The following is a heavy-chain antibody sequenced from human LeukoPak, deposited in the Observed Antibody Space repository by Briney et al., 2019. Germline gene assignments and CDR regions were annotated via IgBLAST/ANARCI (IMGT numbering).Heavy chain of an antibody. V-gene: IGHV4-34*01. D-gene: IGHD1-26*01. CDR2: INHSGST. J-gene: IGHJ4*02. CDR3: ARGLTSGSYYC. Sequence: SETLSLTCAVYGGSFSGYYWSWIRQPPGKGLEWIGEINHSGSTNYNPSLKSRVTISVDTSKNQFSLKLSSVTAADTAVYYCARGLTSGSYYCWGQGTLVTVSS. CDR1: GGSFSGYY.